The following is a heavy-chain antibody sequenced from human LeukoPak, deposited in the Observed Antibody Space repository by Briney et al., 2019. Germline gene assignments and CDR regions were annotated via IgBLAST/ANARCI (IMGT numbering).Heavy chain of an antibody. V-gene: IGHV3-30*18. J-gene: IGHJ3*02. CDR3: AKEYLIWFGDFDAFDI. CDR2: ISYDVSNK. CDR1: GFTFSTYG. Sequence: GGSLRLSCAASGFTFSTYGMHWVRQAPGKGVEWVAVISYDVSNKYYADSVKGRFTISRDNSKNTLYLQMNSLRAEDTAVYYCAKEYLIWFGDFDAFDIWGQGTMVTVSS. D-gene: IGHD3-10*01.